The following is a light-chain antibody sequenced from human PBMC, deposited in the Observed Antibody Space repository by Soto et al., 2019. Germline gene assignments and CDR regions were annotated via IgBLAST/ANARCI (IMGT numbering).Light chain of an antibody. V-gene: IGLV1-44*01. CDR1: SSNIGSNT. CDR2: SNN. Sequence: QSVLTQPPSASGTPGQRVTISCSGSSSNIGSNTVNWYQQLPGTAPKLLIYSNNQQPSGVPDRFSGSKSGTSASLAISGLQSEDEADYYCAAWDDSLNGGEVFGGGTKVTVL. CDR3: AAWDDSLNGGEV. J-gene: IGLJ2*01.